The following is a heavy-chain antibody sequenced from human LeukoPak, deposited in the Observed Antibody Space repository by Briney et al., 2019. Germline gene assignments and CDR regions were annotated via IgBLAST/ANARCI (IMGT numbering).Heavy chain of an antibody. V-gene: IGHV3-23*01. CDR2: ISGSGGYT. CDR1: GFTFSSCA. D-gene: IGHD4-17*01. Sequence: GGSLRLSCAASGFTFSSCAMSWVRQAPGKGLEWVSAISGSGGYTYYAASVKGRLTISRDNSKNTVYLQMNSLRGEDTAVYFCAKGGGRGDYDLTGRFSTHFDSWGQGTPVIVSS. CDR3: AKGGGRGDYDLTGRFSTHFDS. J-gene: IGHJ4*02.